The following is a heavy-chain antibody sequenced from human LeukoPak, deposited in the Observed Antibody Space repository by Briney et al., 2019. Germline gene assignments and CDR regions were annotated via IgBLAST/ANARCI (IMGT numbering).Heavy chain of an antibody. CDR1: GGSISSGSYY. CDR3: ARDFSGIAAAGPQLDY. Sequence: SETLSLTCTVSGGSISSGSYYWSWIRQPAGKGLEWIGCFYYSGSTNYNPSLNSRVIISVDTSKNQYSLQLSSVTAADTAVYYCARDFSGIAAAGPQLDYWGQGTLVTVSS. CDR2: FYYSGST. J-gene: IGHJ4*02. D-gene: IGHD6-13*01. V-gene: IGHV4-61*10.